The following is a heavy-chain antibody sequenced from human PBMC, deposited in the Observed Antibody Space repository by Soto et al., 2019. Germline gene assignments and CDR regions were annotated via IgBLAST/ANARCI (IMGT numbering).Heavy chain of an antibody. J-gene: IGHJ4*02. Sequence: EVQLVESGGGLVQPGRSLRLSCAASGFTFDDYAMHWVRQAPGKGLEWVSGISWNSGSIGYADSVKGRFTISRDNAKNSLYLQMNSLRAEDTALYYCAKDAFSEATTVVDYWGQGTLVTVSS. CDR1: GFTFDDYA. CDR3: AKDAFSEATTVVDY. V-gene: IGHV3-9*01. CDR2: ISWNSGSI. D-gene: IGHD5-12*01.